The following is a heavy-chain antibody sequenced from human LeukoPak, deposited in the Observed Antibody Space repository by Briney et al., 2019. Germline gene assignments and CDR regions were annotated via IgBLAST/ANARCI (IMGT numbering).Heavy chain of an antibody. J-gene: IGHJ4*02. V-gene: IGHV1-2*02. D-gene: IGHD2-8*02. CDR1: GYTFSDYY. CDR3: STEDKYCTGANCGKY. Sequence: ASVKVSCKTSGYTFSDYYVHWVRQAPGQGLEWMGYIVPDTGGVDFDRRFQGRVTMTRDKATRTLYMELSKLRSDDTAVYYCSTEDKYCTGANCGKYWGQGTLVTVSS. CDR2: IVPDTGGV.